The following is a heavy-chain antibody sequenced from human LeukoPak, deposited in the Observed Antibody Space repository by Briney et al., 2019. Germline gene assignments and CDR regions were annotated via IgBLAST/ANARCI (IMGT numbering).Heavy chain of an antibody. D-gene: IGHD3-10*01. CDR2: INPNSGGT. V-gene: IGHV1-2*06. Sequence: GASVKVSCKASGYSFSDYSMHWVRQAPGQGLEWMGRINPNSGGTSYAQNFQGRVSMTRDTSISTTYMALSGLTFDDTAVYYCARGGSGSGYLYYFDFWGQGTLVSVSS. CDR3: ARGGSGSGYLYYFDF. J-gene: IGHJ4*02. CDR1: GYSFSDYS.